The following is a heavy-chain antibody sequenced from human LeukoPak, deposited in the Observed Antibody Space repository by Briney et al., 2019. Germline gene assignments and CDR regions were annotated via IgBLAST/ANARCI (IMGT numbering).Heavy chain of an antibody. CDR3: AKENGDYVWGSYRSYYFDY. Sequence: GGSLRLSCAASGFTFSSYAMSWVRQAPGKGLEWVSAISGSGGSTYYADSVKGRFTISRDNTKNTPYLQMNSLRAEDTAVYYCAKENGDYVWGSYRSYYFDYWGQGTLVTVSS. J-gene: IGHJ4*02. D-gene: IGHD3-16*02. CDR1: GFTFSSYA. CDR2: ISGSGGST. V-gene: IGHV3-23*01.